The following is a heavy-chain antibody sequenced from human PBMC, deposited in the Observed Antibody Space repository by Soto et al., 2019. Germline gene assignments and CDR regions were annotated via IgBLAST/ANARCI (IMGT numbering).Heavy chain of an antibody. CDR2: IYYSGST. Sequence: TLSLTCTVSGGSISSGGYYWSWIRQHPGKGLEWIGYIYYSGSTYYNPSLKSRVTISVDTSKNQFSLKLSSVTAADTAVYYCARDRGTVTQYYFDYWGQGTLVTVSS. CDR3: ARDRGTVTQYYFDY. CDR1: GGSISSGGYY. D-gene: IGHD4-17*01. V-gene: IGHV4-31*03. J-gene: IGHJ4*02.